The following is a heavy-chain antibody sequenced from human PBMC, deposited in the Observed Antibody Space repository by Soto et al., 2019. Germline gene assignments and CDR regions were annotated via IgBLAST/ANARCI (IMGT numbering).Heavy chain of an antibody. V-gene: IGHV4-30-2*01. Sequence: SETLSLTCDVSGGSISSGTYSWNWIRHPPGKGLEWIGYIYHSGSFYYNPSLKSRVTISIDRSKNQFSLNLNSVTAADTAVYYCARASGYCSGGTCFPFDYWGRGTLVTVSS. CDR1: GGSISSGTYS. CDR3: ARASGYCSGGTCFPFDY. D-gene: IGHD2-15*01. CDR2: IYHSGSF. J-gene: IGHJ4*02.